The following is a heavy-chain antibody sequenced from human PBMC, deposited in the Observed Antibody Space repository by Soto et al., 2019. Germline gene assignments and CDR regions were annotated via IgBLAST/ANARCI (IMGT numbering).Heavy chain of an antibody. Sequence: EMRLVESGGDLVQPGESLTISYAASGLTHSRYWMTWVRQAPGKGLEWVGNVNPDGSETDFADFVRGRFTISRDNAKNSLYLQMNSLRVDDPAVYFCARGKGWVDSWGQGTLVTVSS. CDR3: ARGKGWVDS. V-gene: IGHV3-7*05. CDR2: VNPDGSET. J-gene: IGHJ5*01. CDR1: GLTHSRYW.